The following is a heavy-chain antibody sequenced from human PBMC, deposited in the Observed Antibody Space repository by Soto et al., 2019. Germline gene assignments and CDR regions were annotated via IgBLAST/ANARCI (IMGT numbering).Heavy chain of an antibody. V-gene: IGHV3-23*01. Sequence: GWSLRLACASSVFTFISYAMSWVRQAPGKGLEWVSAISGSGGSTYYADSVKGRFTISRDNSKNTLYLQMNSLRAEDTAVYYCAKDSSLGYYDSSGYPYWGQGTLVTVSS. J-gene: IGHJ4*02. CDR3: AKDSSLGYYDSSGYPY. CDR2: ISGSGGST. CDR1: VFTFISYA. D-gene: IGHD3-22*01.